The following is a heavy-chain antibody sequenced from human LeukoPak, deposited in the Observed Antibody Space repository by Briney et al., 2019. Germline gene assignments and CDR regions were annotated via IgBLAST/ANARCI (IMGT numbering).Heavy chain of an antibody. CDR2: IGSSGSTK. Sequence: PGGSLRLSCAASGLSFSSYEMNWVRQAPGKGREWVSYIGSSGSTKYYTDSVKGRFTISRDNAKKSLYLQMNSLRAEDTAVYYCATTPYNRNSWYYFDYWGQGTLVTVSS. CDR1: GLSFSSYE. V-gene: IGHV3-48*03. J-gene: IGHJ4*02. CDR3: ATTPYNRNSWYYFDY. D-gene: IGHD6-13*01.